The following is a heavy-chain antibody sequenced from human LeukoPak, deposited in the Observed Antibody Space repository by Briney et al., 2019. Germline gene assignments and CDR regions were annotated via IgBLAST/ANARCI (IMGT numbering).Heavy chain of an antibody. J-gene: IGHJ5*02. D-gene: IGHD3-10*01. CDR1: GGSISSYY. Sequence: SETLSLTCTVSGGSISSYYWSWIRQPPGKGLEWIGYIYYSGSTNYNPSLKSRVTISVDTSKNQFSLKLSSVTAADTAVYYCARGNYGSGSYGSWFDPWGQGALVTVSS. CDR2: IYYSGST. V-gene: IGHV4-59*01. CDR3: ARGNYGSGSYGSWFDP.